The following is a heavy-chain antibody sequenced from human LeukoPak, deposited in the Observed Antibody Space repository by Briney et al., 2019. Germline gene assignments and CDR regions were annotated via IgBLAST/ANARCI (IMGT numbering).Heavy chain of an antibody. D-gene: IGHD2-15*01. CDR2: IDPSDSYI. CDR1: GYSFTNYW. J-gene: IGHJ5*02. Sequence: GESLKISRKGSGYSFTNYWISWVRQMPGKGLEWMGRIDPSDSYINYSPSFRGHVTISSDKSITTAYLQWSSLKASDTAMYYCARLRCSGGYCYSDDPWGQGTLVTVSS. V-gene: IGHV5-10-1*01. CDR3: ARLRCSGGYCYSDDP.